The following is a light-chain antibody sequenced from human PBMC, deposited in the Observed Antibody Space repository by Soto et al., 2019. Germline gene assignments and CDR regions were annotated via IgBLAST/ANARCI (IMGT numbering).Light chain of an antibody. CDR3: KQYGSSPGT. CDR2: GAS. Sequence: EIVLTQSPGTLSLSPGERATLSCRASQSVSSSYLAWYQQKPGQAPRLLIYGASSRATGIPDRFSGSGSGKDFTLTISRLEPEAFAVYYCKQYGSSPGTFGQGTKVDIK. CDR1: QSVSSSY. J-gene: IGKJ1*01. V-gene: IGKV3-20*01.